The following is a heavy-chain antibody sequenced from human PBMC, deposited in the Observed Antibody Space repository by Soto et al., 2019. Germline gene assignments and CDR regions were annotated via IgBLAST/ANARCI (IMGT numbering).Heavy chain of an antibody. CDR2: IYYSGST. V-gene: IGHV4-59*08. D-gene: IGHD2-15*01. J-gene: IGHJ5*02. CDR3: ARGYCSGGSCHLGWFAP. CDR1: GGSISSYY. Sequence: PSETLSLTCTVSGGSISSYYWSWIRQPPGKGLEWIGYIYYSGSTNYNPSLKSRVTISVDTSKNQFSLKLSSVTAADTAVYFFARGYCSGGSCHLGWFAPRGRGTLDTVSS.